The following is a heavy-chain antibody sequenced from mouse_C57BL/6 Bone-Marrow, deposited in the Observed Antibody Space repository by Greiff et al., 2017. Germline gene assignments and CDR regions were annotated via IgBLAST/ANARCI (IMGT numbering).Heavy chain of an antibody. CDR3: ARSTGYVGYFDF. Sequence: VQLQQPGAELVKPGASVKLSCKASGYTFTSYWMQWVKQRPGQGLEWIGEIDPSDSYTNYNQKFKGKATLTVDTSSSTAYMQLSSLTSEDSAVYYCARSTGYVGYFDFWGQGTTLTVSS. J-gene: IGHJ2*01. CDR1: GYTFTSYW. CDR2: IDPSDSYT. V-gene: IGHV1-50*01. D-gene: IGHD3-2*02.